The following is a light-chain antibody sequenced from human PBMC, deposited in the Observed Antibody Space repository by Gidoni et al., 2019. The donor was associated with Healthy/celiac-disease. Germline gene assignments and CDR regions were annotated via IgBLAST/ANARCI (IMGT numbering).Light chain of an antibody. Sequence: DIQMTQSPSSLSASVGDRVTITCRASQSISSYLNWYQQKPGKAPKLLIYAASSLQSGVPSRFSSSGSGTDFTLTISSLQPEDFATYYCQQSYSTPPITFXQXTRLEIK. CDR1: QSISSY. J-gene: IGKJ5*01. CDR2: AAS. V-gene: IGKV1-39*01. CDR3: QQSYSTPPIT.